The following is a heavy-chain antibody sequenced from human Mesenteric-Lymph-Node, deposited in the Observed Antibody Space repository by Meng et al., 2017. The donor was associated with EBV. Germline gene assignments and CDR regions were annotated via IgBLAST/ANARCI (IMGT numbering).Heavy chain of an antibody. J-gene: IGHJ2*01. V-gene: IGHV4-4*02. CDR1: GGSISRSNW. D-gene: IGHD5-18*01. CDR2: IYHSGIT. Sequence: QGLLQEAGPGLVKPSGTLSLTCAVSGGSISRSNWLSWVRQPPGKGLEWIGKIYHSGITIYNPSLKSRVTMSVDNSKNQFSLKLNSMTAADTAVYYCARVGWRQWSFDLWGRGTLVTVSS. CDR3: ARVGWRQWSFDL.